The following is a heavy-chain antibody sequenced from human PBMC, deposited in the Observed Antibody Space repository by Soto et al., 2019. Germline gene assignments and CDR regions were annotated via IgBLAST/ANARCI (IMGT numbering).Heavy chain of an antibody. J-gene: IGHJ4*02. V-gene: IGHV4-39*01. Sequence: SETLSLTCNVSGGSISSSSSYWGWIRQPPGRGLEWIAFSYYTGSTYYNPSLKSRVTISIDTSTSQFSFKLRSVTAADTAVFYCARLGGITGYSSACYKFDFWGPGTLVTVSS. CDR3: ARLGGITGYSSACYKFDF. D-gene: IGHD6-19*01. CDR1: GGSISSSSSY. CDR2: SYYTGST.